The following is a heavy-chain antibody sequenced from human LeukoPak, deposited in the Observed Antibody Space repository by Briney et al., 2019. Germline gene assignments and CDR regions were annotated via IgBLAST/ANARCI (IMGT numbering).Heavy chain of an antibody. J-gene: IGHJ4*02. CDR3: ARASYSYDISGWVPFDY. D-gene: IGHD3-22*01. V-gene: IGHV1-18*01. Sequence: ASVKVSCKASGYTFTSYGISWVRQAPGQGLEWMGWISAYNGNTNYAQKLQGRVTMTTDTSTSTAYMELRSLRSDDTAVYYCARASYSYDISGWVPFDYWGQGTLVTVSS. CDR2: ISAYNGNT. CDR1: GYTFTSYG.